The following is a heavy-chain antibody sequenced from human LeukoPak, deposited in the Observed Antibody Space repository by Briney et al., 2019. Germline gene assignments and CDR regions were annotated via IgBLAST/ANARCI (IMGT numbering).Heavy chain of an antibody. D-gene: IGHD2-2*01. CDR3: ARLYCSSTSCYRWGRHWFDP. J-gene: IGHJ5*02. CDR2: IRSKANSYAT. CDR1: GFTFSGSA. V-gene: IGHV3-73*01. Sequence: GGSLRLSCAASGFTFSGSAMHWVRQASGKGLEWVGRIRSKANSYATAYAASVKGRFTISRDNAKNSLYLQMNSLRAEDTAVYYCARLYCSSTSCYRWGRHWFDPWSQGTLVTVSS.